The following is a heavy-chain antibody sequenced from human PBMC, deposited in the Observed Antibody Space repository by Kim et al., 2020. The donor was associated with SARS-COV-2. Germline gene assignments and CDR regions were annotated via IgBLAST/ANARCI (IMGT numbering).Heavy chain of an antibody. D-gene: IGHD1-26*01. CDR2: YI. Sequence: YISNADTVKGRFTISRDNAKNSRYLQMNSLRAEDTAVYYCARDDVGAIGYWGQGTLVTVSS. CDR3: ARDDVGAIGY. J-gene: IGHJ4*02. V-gene: IGHV3-21*01.